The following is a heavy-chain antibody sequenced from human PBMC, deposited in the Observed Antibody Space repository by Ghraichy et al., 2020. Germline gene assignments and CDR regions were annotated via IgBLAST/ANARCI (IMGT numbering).Heavy chain of an antibody. V-gene: IGHV3-7*01. J-gene: IGHJ4*02. CDR3: ARGHILTGYSN. CDR1: GFMFRSYW. Sequence: GGSLRLSCAASGFMFRSYWMSWVRQAPGKGLEWVANIKQDGSEKNYVDSVKGRFTISRDNAKNTLFLQMNSLRAEDTAVYYCARGHILTGYSNWGQGTLVTVSS. CDR2: IKQDGSEK. D-gene: IGHD3-9*01.